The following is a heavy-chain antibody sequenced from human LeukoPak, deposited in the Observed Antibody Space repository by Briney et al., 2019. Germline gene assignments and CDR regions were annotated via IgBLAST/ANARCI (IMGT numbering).Heavy chain of an antibody. CDR2: IVPIFGTA. CDR3: ARVVVPAAKYYYYYMDV. D-gene: IGHD2-2*01. V-gene: IGHV1-69*05. CDR1: GGTFSSYA. Sequence: SVKVSCKASGGTFSSYAISWVRQAPGQGLEWMGGIVPIFGTANYAQKFQGRVTITTDESTSTAYMELSSLRSEDTAVYYCARVVVPAAKYYYYYMDVWGKGTTVTVSS. J-gene: IGHJ6*03.